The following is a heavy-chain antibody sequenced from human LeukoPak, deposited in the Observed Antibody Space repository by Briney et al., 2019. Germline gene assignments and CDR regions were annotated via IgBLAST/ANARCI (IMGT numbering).Heavy chain of an antibody. J-gene: IGHJ6*03. D-gene: IGHD1-14*01. CDR2: IRSSSPTT. V-gene: IGHV3-48*01. Sequence: GGSLRLSCAASGFTFSTYSMNWVRQPPGKGLEWVSYIRSSSPTTYYADSVKGRFTISRDNAKDSLYLQMNSLRAEDTTVYYCARRGYDRSPYYYYYMDVWGKGTTVTVSS. CDR3: ARRGYDRSPYYYYYMDV. CDR1: GFTFSTYS.